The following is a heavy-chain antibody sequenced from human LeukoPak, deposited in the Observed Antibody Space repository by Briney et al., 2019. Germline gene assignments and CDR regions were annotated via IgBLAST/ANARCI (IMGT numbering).Heavy chain of an antibody. D-gene: IGHD1-1*01. Sequence: SETLSLTCAVSGYSISSGYYWGWIRQPTGKGLEWIGSIYHSGNTYYNASLKSRVTISVDTSKNHFSLKLSSVTAADTAVYYCARGVGTTGTTKYNWFDPWGQGTLVTVSS. V-gene: IGHV4-38-2*01. CDR1: GYSISSGYY. CDR2: IYHSGNT. J-gene: IGHJ5*02. CDR3: ARGVGTTGTTKYNWFDP.